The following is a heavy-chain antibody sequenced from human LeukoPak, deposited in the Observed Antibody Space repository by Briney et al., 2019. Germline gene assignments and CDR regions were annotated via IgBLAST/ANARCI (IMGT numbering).Heavy chain of an antibody. Sequence: GGSLRLSCAASGFTFSTYGMHWVRQAPGKGLEWVAVTSYDEVNKYYADSVKGRFSISRDNSKNTLYLQMNSLRAEDTAVYYCARDSGSYFPYDYWGQGTLVTVSS. J-gene: IGHJ4*02. CDR3: ARDSGSYFPYDY. CDR2: TSYDEVNK. CDR1: GFTFSTYG. D-gene: IGHD1-26*01. V-gene: IGHV3-30*03.